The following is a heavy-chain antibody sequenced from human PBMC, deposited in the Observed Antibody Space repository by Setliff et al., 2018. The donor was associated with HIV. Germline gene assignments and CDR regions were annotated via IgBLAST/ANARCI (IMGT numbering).Heavy chain of an antibody. V-gene: IGHV4-30-4*01. CDR2: FMYTDIHYVNYLN. CDR1: GASFVGDNH. Sequence: SETLSLTCAVSGASFVGDNHWSWIRQTPERGLEWIAYFMYTDIHYVNYLNYRNPSLASRLSISVDKSKNQISLTLSSVTAADTAVYYCARARSDWYNVRPYYFDLWGQGTPVTVSS. J-gene: IGHJ4*02. D-gene: IGHD6-19*01. CDR3: ARARSDWYNVRPYYFDL.